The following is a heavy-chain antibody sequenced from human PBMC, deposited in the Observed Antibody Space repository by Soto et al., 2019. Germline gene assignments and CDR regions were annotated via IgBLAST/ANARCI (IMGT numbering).Heavy chain of an antibody. J-gene: IGHJ4*02. CDR1: GGSISSYY. V-gene: IGHV4-59*08. D-gene: IGHD3-9*01. CDR2: IYYSGST. Sequence: SETLSLTCTVSGGSISSYYWSWIRQPPGKGLEWIGYIYYSGSTNYNPSLKSRVTISVDTSKNQFSLKLSSVTAADTAVYYCARSDLIRYFDWSLDYWGQGTLVTVSS. CDR3: ARSDLIRYFDWSLDY.